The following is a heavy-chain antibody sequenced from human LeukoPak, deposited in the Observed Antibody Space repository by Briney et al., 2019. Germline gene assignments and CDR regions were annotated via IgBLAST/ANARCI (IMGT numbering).Heavy chain of an antibody. Sequence: GSLRLSCAASGFTFSSYSMNWVRQAPGKGREWVSSISSSSSYIYYADSVKGRFTISRDNAKNSLYLQMNGLRAEDTAVYYCASLGVAAGYYFDYWGQGTLVTVSS. V-gene: IGHV3-21*01. J-gene: IGHJ4*02. D-gene: IGHD2-15*01. CDR2: ISSSSSYI. CDR1: GFTFSSYS. CDR3: ASLGVAAGYYFDY.